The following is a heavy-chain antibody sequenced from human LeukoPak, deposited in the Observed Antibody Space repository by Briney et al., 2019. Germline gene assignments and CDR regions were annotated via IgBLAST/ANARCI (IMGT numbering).Heavy chain of an antibody. CDR3: ARVTGYRIEDYFDY. D-gene: IGHD6-13*01. V-gene: IGHV4-59*01. Sequence: SETLSLTCTVSGGSISSYYWSWIRQPPGKGLEWIGYIYYSGSTNYNPSLKSRVTISVETSKNEFSLKLRSVTAADTAVYHCARVTGYRIEDYFDYWGQGTLVTVSS. CDR1: GGSISSYY. CDR2: IYYSGST. J-gene: IGHJ4*02.